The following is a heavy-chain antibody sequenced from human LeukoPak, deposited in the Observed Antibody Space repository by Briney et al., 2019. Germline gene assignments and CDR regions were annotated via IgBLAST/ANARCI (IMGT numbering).Heavy chain of an antibody. CDR1: GGSISSYY. J-gene: IGHJ4*02. V-gene: IGHV4-4*09. Sequence: SETLSLTCTVSGGSISSYYWSWIRQPPGKGLEWIGYIYHSGSTYHNPSLKSRVTISVDTSKNQFSLKLSSVTAADTAVYYCARVGIQLWLVDYWGQGTLVTVSS. CDR2: IYHSGST. D-gene: IGHD5-18*01. CDR3: ARVGIQLWLVDY.